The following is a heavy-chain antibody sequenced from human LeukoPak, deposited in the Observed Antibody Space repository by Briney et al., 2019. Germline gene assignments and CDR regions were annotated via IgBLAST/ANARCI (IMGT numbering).Heavy chain of an antibody. D-gene: IGHD4-17*01. CDR3: ARDIYGDYGFDY. V-gene: IGHV3-21*01. CDR1: GFIFSSDS. Sequence: GGSLRLSCAASGFIFSSDSMNWVRQAPGKGLEWVSSISSSSGYRYYADSMKGRFTISGDNAKNSLYLQMNSLRVEDTAIYYCARDIYGDYGFDYWGQGTLVTVSS. CDR2: ISSSSGYR. J-gene: IGHJ4*02.